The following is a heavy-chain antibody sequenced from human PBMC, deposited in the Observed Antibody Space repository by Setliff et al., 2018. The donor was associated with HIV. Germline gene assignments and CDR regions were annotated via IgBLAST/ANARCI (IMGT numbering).Heavy chain of an antibody. Sequence: SETLSLTCAVSGYSISSGYYWGWFRQPPGKGLEWIGSISHSGSTYYNPSLKSRVTISVDTSKNQFSLKLSSVTAADTAVYYCATYADRESNRFDPWGQGILVTVSS. CDR2: ISHSGST. D-gene: IGHD3-10*01. CDR1: GYSISSGYY. CDR3: ATYADRESNRFDP. V-gene: IGHV4-38-2*01. J-gene: IGHJ5*02.